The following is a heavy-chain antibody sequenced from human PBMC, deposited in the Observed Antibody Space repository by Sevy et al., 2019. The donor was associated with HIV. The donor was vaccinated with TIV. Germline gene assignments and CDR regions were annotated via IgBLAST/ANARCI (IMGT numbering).Heavy chain of an antibody. J-gene: IGHJ4*02. CDR1: GYTFTGYY. CDR3: ARAGCSSTSCYGNRLAFDY. CDR2: INPNSGGT. D-gene: IGHD2-2*01. Sequence: ASVKVSCKASGYTFTGYYMHWVRQAPGQGLEWMGWINPNSGGTNYAQKFQGRVTMTRDTSIGTAYMGLRRLGSDETAVYYCARAGCSSTSCYGNRLAFDYWGQGTLVTVSS. V-gene: IGHV1-2*02.